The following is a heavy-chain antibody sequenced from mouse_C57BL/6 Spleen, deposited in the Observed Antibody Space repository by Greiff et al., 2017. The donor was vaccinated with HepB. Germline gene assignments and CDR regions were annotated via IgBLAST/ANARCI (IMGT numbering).Heavy chain of an antibody. J-gene: IGHJ2*01. Sequence: QVQLQQSGAELVRPGSSVKLSCKASGYTFTSYWMHWVKQRPIQGLEWIGNIDPSDSETHYNQKFKDKATLTVDKSSSTAYMQLSSLTSEDSAVYYCARSDYDGGNYFDYWGQGTTLTVSS. CDR1: GYTFTSYW. CDR2: IDPSDSET. D-gene: IGHD2-4*01. V-gene: IGHV1-52*01. CDR3: ARSDYDGGNYFDY.